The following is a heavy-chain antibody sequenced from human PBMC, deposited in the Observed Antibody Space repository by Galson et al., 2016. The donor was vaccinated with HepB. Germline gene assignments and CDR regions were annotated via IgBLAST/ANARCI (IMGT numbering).Heavy chain of an antibody. J-gene: IGHJ4*02. CDR3: ARRFNGWETDAFDL. V-gene: IGHV3-48*02. CDR1: EFTFSAYS. CDR2: ITSSSATI. D-gene: IGHD6-19*01. Sequence: SLRLSCAASEFTFSAYSMNWVRQAPGKGLEWVSIITSSSATIYYADSVKGRFTVSRDDGKKSMYLQMNSLRDEDTAVYYCARRFNGWETDAFDLWGQGILATVSS.